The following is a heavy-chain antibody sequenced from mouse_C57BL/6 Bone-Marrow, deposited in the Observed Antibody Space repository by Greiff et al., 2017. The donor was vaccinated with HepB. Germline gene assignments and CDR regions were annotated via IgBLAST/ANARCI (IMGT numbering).Heavy chain of an antibody. J-gene: IGHJ3*01. V-gene: IGHV2-9-1*01. CDR2: IWTGGGT. CDR1: GFSLTSYA. Sequence: VKLMESGPGLVAPSQSLSITCTVSGFSLTSYAISWVRQPPGKGLEWLGVIWTGGGTNYNSALKSRLSISKDNSKSQVFLKMNSLQTDDTARYYCARPSNYYGSGGFAYWGQGTLVTVSA. D-gene: IGHD1-1*01. CDR3: ARPSNYYGSGGFAY.